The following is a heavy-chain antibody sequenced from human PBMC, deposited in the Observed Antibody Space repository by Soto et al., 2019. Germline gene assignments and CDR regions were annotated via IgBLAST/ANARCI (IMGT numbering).Heavy chain of an antibody. CDR3: ASPSIVGATRLDAFDI. V-gene: IGHV5-51*01. J-gene: IGHJ3*02. D-gene: IGHD1-26*01. Sequence: GESLKVSRDGSGYSFTQYSSWWLGLIPCQGLEWMGIIYPGDSDTRYSPSFQGQVTISADKSISTAYLQWSSLKASDTAMYYCASPSIVGATRLDAFDIWGQGTMVTVSS. CDR1: GYSFTQYS. CDR2: IYPGDSDT.